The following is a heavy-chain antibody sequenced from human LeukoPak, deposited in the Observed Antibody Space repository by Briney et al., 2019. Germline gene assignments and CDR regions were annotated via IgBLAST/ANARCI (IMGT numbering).Heavy chain of an antibody. Sequence: GGSLRLSCAASGFTFDDYGMSWVRQAPGKGLEWVSSISSSSSYIYYADSVKGRFTISRDNSKNTLYLQMNSLRAEDTAVYYCAKENREYSGSFDYWGQGTLVTVSS. J-gene: IGHJ4*02. CDR1: GFTFDDYG. V-gene: IGHV3-23*01. D-gene: IGHD1-26*01. CDR3: AKENREYSGSFDY. CDR2: ISSSSSYI.